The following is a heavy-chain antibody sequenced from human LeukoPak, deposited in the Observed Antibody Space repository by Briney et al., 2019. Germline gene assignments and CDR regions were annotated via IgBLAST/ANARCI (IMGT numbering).Heavy chain of an antibody. Sequence: PGGSLRLSCAASGFTFSRYGFHWVRQAPGKGLEWVAFISDSAGDKWYADSVKGRLTISRDKSKNTVNLQMSSLRVEDTALYYCARDGGSESYAFGSWGQGTQVTVSS. CDR2: ISDSAGDK. D-gene: IGHD3-10*01. CDR3: ARDGGSESYAFGS. V-gene: IGHV3-30*02. J-gene: IGHJ4*02. CDR1: GFTFSRYG.